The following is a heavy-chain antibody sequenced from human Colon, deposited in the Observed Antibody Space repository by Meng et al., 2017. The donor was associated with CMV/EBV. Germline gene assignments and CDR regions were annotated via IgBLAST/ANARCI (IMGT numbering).Heavy chain of an antibody. J-gene: IGHJ4*02. Sequence: SCKASGYTFTSYDINWVRQATGQGLERMGWMNPNSGNTGYAQKFQGRVTITRNTSISTAYMELSSLRSEDTAVYYCARGDFWSGYRDWGQGTLVTVSS. D-gene: IGHD3-3*01. V-gene: IGHV1-8*03. CDR3: ARGDFWSGYRD. CDR1: GYTFTSYD. CDR2: MNPNSGNT.